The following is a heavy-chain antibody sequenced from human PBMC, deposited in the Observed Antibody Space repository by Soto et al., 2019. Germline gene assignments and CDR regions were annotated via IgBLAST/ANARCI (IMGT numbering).Heavy chain of an antibody. D-gene: IGHD3-10*01. CDR2: INHSGST. Sequence: QVQLQQWGAGLLKPSETLSLTCAVYGGSFSGHYWSWIRQPPGKGLEWIGEINHSGSTNQNPSLKSRLSISVDTSKNQFSLKLTSVTAADTAVYYCARGISIIGAPDKYSFDSWGQGTLVTVSS. CDR3: ARGISIIGAPDKYSFDS. CDR1: GGSFSGHY. J-gene: IGHJ4*02. V-gene: IGHV4-34*01.